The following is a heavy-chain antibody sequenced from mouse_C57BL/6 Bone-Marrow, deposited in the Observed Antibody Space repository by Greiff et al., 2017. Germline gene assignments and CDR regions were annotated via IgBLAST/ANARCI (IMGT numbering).Heavy chain of an antibody. V-gene: IGHV1-26*01. CDR3: ARWDYDYEGYFDY. J-gene: IGHJ2*01. CDR1: GCTFTDYY. D-gene: IGHD2-4*01. CDR2: INPNNGGT. Sequence: VQLQQSGPELVKPGASVKISCKASGCTFTDYYMNWVKQSHGKSLEWIGDINPNNGGTSYNQKFKGKATLTVDKSSSTAYMELRSLTSEDSAVYYCARWDYDYEGYFDYWGQGTTLTVSS.